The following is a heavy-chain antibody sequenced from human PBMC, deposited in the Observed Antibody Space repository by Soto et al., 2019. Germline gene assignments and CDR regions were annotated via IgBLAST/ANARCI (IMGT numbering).Heavy chain of an antibody. CDR3: ARYGTRADW. V-gene: IGHV3-48*03. CDR2: ISSSGITT. J-gene: IGHJ4*02. D-gene: IGHD1-1*01. Sequence: EVQLVESGGGFVQAGGSLRLSCEASGFTFRNYEMNGVRKAPGKGLEWVSYISSSGITTYYADFAAGRFTISRDNAKESLYLHLNSLRVEDTAVYYCARYGTRADWWGLGTQVTVSS. CDR1: GFTFRNYE.